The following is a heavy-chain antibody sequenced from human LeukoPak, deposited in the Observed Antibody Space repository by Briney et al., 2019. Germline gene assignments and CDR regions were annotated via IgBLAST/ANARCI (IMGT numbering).Heavy chain of an antibody. V-gene: IGHV4-34*01. CDR2: INRIGGT. J-gene: IGHJ4*02. CDR3: ASPPNSPFDY. Sequence: PAGTLSLTCAVYGGSFSGYYWTWIRQPPGKGLEWIGEINRIGGTKYNPSLKSRVTITVDTSKNQFSLKLSSVTAADTAVYYCASPPNSPFDYWGQGTLVAVSP. D-gene: IGHD1-1*01. CDR1: GGSFSGYY.